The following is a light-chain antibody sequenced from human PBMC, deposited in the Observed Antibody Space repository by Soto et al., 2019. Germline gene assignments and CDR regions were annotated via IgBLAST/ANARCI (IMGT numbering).Light chain of an antibody. V-gene: IGKV1-5*03. CDR2: GAS. CDR3: QHYNSYPWT. J-gene: IGKJ1*01. CDR1: QNIDRW. Sequence: DIQMTQSPSTLSASVGDRVTITCRASQNIDRWLAWYQQKPGKAPNLLIYGASNFESGVPSRFSGSGSGTEFTLTISSLRPDDFATYYCQHYNSYPWTFGQGTNVEIK.